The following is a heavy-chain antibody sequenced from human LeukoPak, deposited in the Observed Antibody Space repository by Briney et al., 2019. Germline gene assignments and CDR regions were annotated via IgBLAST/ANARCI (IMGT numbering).Heavy chain of an antibody. V-gene: IGHV4-4*07. Sequence: SETLSLTCTVATGSISSYYWSWLRQPAGKGLEWIGRIYTSGSTNYNPSLKSRVTMSVDTSKNQFSLKLSSVTAADTAVYYCASSTGWYGYYMDVWGKGTTVTVSS. CDR3: ASSTGWYGYYMDV. CDR1: TGSISSYY. J-gene: IGHJ6*03. D-gene: IGHD6-19*01. CDR2: IYTSGST.